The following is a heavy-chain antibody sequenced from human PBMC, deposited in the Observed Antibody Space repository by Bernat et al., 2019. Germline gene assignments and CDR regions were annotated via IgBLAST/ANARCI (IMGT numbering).Heavy chain of an antibody. CDR3: ARLNVGTSLAFDI. CDR2: IYHSGSP. J-gene: IGHJ3*02. Sequence: QVQLQESGPGLVKPSETLSLTCAVSGGSISSSNWWSWVRQPPGKGLEWIGEIYHSGSPNYNPSLKSLVTISVDKSQNQFSLKLSSLTAADTAVYYCARLNVGTSLAFDIWGQGTMVTVSS. CDR1: GGSISSSNW. D-gene: IGHD1-7*01. V-gene: IGHV4-4*02.